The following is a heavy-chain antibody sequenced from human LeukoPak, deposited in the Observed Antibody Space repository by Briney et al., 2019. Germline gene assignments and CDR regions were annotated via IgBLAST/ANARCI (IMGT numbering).Heavy chain of an antibody. CDR2: FDPEDGET. V-gene: IGHV1-24*01. J-gene: IGHJ4*02. CDR1: GYTLTELS. Sequence: ASVKVFCKVSGYTLTELSMHWVRQAPGKGLEWMGGFDPEDGETIYAQKFQGRVTMTEDTSTDTAYMELSSLRSEDTAVYYCTTEGCSSTSCYGGFDYWGQGTLVTVSS. CDR3: TTEGCSSTSCYGGFDY. D-gene: IGHD2-2*01.